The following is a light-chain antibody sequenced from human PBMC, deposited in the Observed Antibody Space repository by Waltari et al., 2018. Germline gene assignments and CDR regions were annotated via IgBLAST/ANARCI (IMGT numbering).Light chain of an antibody. Sequence: SYELTQPPSVSVSPGQTASITCSGDKLGNKYVCWYQQKPGQSPVLVISQDSKRPSGIPERFSGSKSGNTATLTISGTQAMDEADYYCQAWDSNTGVFGGGAKLTVL. CDR1: KLGNKY. V-gene: IGLV3-1*01. CDR3: QAWDSNTGV. CDR2: QDS. J-gene: IGLJ3*02.